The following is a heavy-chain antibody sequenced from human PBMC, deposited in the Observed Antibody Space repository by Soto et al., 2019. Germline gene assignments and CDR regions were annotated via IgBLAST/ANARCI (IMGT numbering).Heavy chain of an antibody. CDR2: VSSGGRSK. CDR1: GFNFGVYA. J-gene: IGHJ4*02. V-gene: IGHV3-30-3*02. Sequence: GGSLRLSCSASGFNFGVYAMSWVRQAPGKGLEWVAVVSSGGRSKYYGDSVKGRFTISRDNSKNTVYLQMNSLRDEDTAVYYCAKDRTDYYFDYWGQGTLVTVSS. CDR3: AKDRTDYYFDY.